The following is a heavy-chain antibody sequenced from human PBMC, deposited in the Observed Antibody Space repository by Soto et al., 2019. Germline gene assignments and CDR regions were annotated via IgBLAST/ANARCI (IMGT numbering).Heavy chain of an antibody. D-gene: IGHD3-10*01. J-gene: IGHJ5*02. CDR1: GFTFSSNG. CDR2: ISDDGSQK. CDR3: AGVSRRGVTTKFNWFDP. Sequence: PGGSLRLSCAASGFTFSSNGIHWVRQAPGKGPEWVAVISDDGSQKYYADSVKGRFTISRDNSKNTLYLQMDSLRLEDTAVYYCAGVSRRGVTTKFNWFDPCGHVTQVTV. V-gene: IGHV3-30-3*01.